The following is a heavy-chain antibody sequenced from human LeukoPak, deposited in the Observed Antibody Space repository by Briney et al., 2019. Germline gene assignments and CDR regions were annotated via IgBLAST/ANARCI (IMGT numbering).Heavy chain of an antibody. J-gene: IGHJ6*03. V-gene: IGHV3-23*01. D-gene: IGHD1-26*01. CDR2: VSGSGAKT. CDR1: GFAFSTYA. CDR3: AKDGLPVGDYYYYIDV. Sequence: GGPLRLSCAASGFAFSTYAMNWVRQAPGKGLEWVSGVSGSGAKTYYADPVKGRFTISRDNSHNTVYLQMSGLRAEDTAVYYCAKDGLPVGDYYYYIDVWGKGATVAVSS.